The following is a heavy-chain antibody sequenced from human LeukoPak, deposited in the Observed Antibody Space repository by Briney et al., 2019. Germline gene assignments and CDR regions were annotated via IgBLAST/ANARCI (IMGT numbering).Heavy chain of an antibody. CDR3: ARDLGGRNSRIE. J-gene: IGHJ4*02. V-gene: IGHV1-2*02. Sequence: ASVKVSCKASGYTFIGYYMHWVRQAPGQGVEWMGWINPNSGGTNYAQKFQGRVTMTRDTSISTAYMELSRLRSDDTAVYYCARDLGGRNSRIERGQGTLVTVSS. CDR1: GYTFIGYY. D-gene: IGHD1/OR15-1a*01. CDR2: INPNSGGT.